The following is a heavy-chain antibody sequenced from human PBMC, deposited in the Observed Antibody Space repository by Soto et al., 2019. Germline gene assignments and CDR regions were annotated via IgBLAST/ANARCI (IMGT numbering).Heavy chain of an antibody. CDR2: VNYIGTT. J-gene: IGHJ5*02. Sequence: QVQLQESGPGVVKPSETLSLTCTVSGETSRGFYWSWIRQPPGKGPEWIGYVNYIGTTNYTASLTSRVTLSLNTAETQLSLRLSSVIAADTAVYYCARSFGRDGIRCHWFDPWVQGTLVTVS. CDR1: GETSRGFY. V-gene: IGHV4-59*01. D-gene: IGHD2-21*01. CDR3: ARSFGRDGIRCHWFDP.